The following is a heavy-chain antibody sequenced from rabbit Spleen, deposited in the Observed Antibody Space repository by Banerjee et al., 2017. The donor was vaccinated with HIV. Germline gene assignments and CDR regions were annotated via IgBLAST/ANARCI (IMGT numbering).Heavy chain of an antibody. V-gene: IGHV1S40*01. D-gene: IGHD1-1*01. J-gene: IGHJ4*01. Sequence: QSLEESGGDLVKPGASLTLTCTASGVSFSISSYMCWVRQAPGKGLEWIACIDSGSSGFTYYASWAKGRFTISKTSSTTVTLQMTSLTVADTATYFCARAVSSSDGFNLWGPGTLVTVS. CDR2: IDSGSSGFT. CDR3: ARAVSSSDGFNL. CDR1: GVSFSISSY.